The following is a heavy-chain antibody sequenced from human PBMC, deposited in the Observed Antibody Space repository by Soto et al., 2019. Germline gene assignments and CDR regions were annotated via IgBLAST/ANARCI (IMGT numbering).Heavy chain of an antibody. J-gene: IGHJ4*02. CDR1: GYSFTGLD. Sequence: ASVKVSCKASGYSFTGLDINWVRQTTGQGLEWMGWIQPSSGRTGYAQKFQGRVTMTRDTSINTAYMELSSLTSDDTAFYYCARGVTAGVDYWGQGTLVTVSS. CDR2: IQPSSGRT. D-gene: IGHD1-26*01. CDR3: ARGVTAGVDY. V-gene: IGHV1-8*01.